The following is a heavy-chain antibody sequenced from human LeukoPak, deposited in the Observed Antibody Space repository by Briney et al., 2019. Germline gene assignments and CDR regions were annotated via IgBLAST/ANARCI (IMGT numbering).Heavy chain of an antibody. CDR1: GFTFSSYW. D-gene: IGHD3-22*01. V-gene: IGHV3-7*01. CDR2: IKQDGSEK. Sequence: QSGGSLRLSCAAAGFTFSSYWMSWVRQAPGKGLEWVANIKQDGSEKYYVDSVKGRFTISRDNAKNSLYLQMNSLRAEETAVYYCARVSYYDSSGMDVWGKGTTVTVSS. J-gene: IGHJ6*03. CDR3: ARVSYYDSSGMDV.